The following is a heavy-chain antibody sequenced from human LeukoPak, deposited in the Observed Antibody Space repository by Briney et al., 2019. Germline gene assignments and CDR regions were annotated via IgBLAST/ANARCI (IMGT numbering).Heavy chain of an antibody. CDR3: AKRALMGSGSYYYFDY. CDR1: GFTFSSYA. V-gene: IGHV3-23*01. D-gene: IGHD3-10*01. J-gene: IGHJ4*02. CDR2: ISGSGGST. Sequence: GGSLRLSCAASGFTFSSYAMSWVRQAPGKGLEWVSAISGSGGSTYYADSVKGRFTISKDNSKNTLYLQMNSLRAEDTAVYYCAKRALMGSGSYYYFDYWGQGTLVTVSS.